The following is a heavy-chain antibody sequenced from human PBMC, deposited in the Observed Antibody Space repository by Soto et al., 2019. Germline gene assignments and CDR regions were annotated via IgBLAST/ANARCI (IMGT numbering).Heavy chain of an antibody. J-gene: IGHJ4*02. Sequence: SETLSLTCSVHGGSLSGYYWTWIRQPPGRGLEWIGDSNPSGSTNYNPSLKSRATISIDTAKKQFSLNLTSVTAADTALYYCARGIASLGLFPSFDSWGQGTLVTVS. CDR3: ARGIASLGLFPSFDS. D-gene: IGHD2-15*01. V-gene: IGHV4-34*01. CDR1: GGSLSGYY. CDR2: SNPSGST.